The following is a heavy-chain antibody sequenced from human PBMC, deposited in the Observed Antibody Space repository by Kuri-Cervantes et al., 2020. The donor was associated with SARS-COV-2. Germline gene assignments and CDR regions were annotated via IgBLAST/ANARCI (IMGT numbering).Heavy chain of an antibody. D-gene: IGHD4-17*01. J-gene: IGHJ4*02. Sequence: LSLTCTASGFIFSDYYMTWIRQAPGKGLEWVSNIGPSGTTKYYADSLKGRFTISRDNAKNSLYLQMNSLRAEDTAVYYCARSPGDGDYDPFDYWVQGTLVTVSS. V-gene: IGHV3-11*04. CDR2: IGPSGTTK. CDR1: GFIFSDYY. CDR3: ARSPGDGDYDPFDY.